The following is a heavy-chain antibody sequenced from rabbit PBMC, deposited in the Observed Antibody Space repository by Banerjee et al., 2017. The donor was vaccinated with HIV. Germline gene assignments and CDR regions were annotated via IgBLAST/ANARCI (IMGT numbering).Heavy chain of an antibody. V-gene: IGHV1S45*01. Sequence: QEQLEESGGDLVKPEGSLTLTCTASGFSFSNGYVMCWVRQAPGKGLEWIACINAISGDTVYATWAKGRFTISKTSSTTVTLQMTSLTAADTATYFCARGSSYSPYYFNLWGQGTLVTVS. J-gene: IGHJ4*01. CDR2: INAISGDT. CDR3: ARGSSYSPYYFNL. D-gene: IGHD8-1*01. CDR1: GFSFSNGYV.